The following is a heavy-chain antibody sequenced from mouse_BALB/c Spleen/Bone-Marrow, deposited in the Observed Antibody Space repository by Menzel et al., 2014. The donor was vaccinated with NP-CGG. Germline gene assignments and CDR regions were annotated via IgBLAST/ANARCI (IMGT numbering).Heavy chain of an antibody. D-gene: IGHD2-4*01. Sequence: IQESGAALVRPGSSEKISCKASGYAFSSYWMNWVKQRPGQGLEWIGQIYPGDGDTNYNGNFKGKATLTASKSSSTAYMQLSSLTSEVSAGDLCASKSTMIMGSMDYWVKEPQSPSPQ. J-gene: IGHJ4*01. V-gene: IGHV1-80*01. CDR2: IYPGDGDT. CDR1: GYAFSSYW. CDR3: ASKSTMIMGSMDY.